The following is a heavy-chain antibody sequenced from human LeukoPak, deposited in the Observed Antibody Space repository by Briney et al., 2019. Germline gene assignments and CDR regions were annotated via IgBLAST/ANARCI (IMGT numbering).Heavy chain of an antibody. Sequence: PGGSLRLSCAASGFTFSSYSMTWVRQAPGKGLEWVSYISSSSSTIYYADSVKGRFTISRDNAKNSLYLQMNSLRAEDTAVYYCAREMNTAPDYWGQGTLVTVSS. CDR3: AREMNTAPDY. CDR1: GFTFSSYS. J-gene: IGHJ4*02. D-gene: IGHD5-18*01. V-gene: IGHV3-48*01. CDR2: ISSSSSTI.